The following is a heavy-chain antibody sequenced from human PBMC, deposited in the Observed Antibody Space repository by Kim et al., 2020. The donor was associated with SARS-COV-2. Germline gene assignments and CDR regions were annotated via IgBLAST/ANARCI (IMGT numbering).Heavy chain of an antibody. D-gene: IGHD6-13*01. CDR2: IYYSGST. J-gene: IGHJ6*02. Sequence: SETLSLTCTVSGGSISSYYWSWIRQPPGKGLEWIGYIYYSGSTNYNPSLKSRVTISVDTSKNQFSLKLSSVTAADTAVYYCARGVGSPVRRHYYYGMDVWGQGTTVTVSS. V-gene: IGHV4-59*01. CDR3: ARGVGSPVRRHYYYGMDV. CDR1: GGSISSYY.